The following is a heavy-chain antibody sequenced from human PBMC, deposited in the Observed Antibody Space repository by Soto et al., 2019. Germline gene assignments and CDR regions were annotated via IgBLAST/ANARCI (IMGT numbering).Heavy chain of an antibody. V-gene: IGHV4-31*03. J-gene: IGHJ3*02. CDR2: ILYSGST. CDR3: ARNNLGYCTNGVCYGAFDI. CDR1: GGSISRGCNY. Sequence: PSETLSLTCPVPGGSISRGCNYWSWSRQHPGKGLEWIGYILYSGSTYYNPSLKSRVTIPVDTSKNQFSLKLSSVTAADTAVYYCARNNLGYCTNGVCYGAFDIWGQGTMVTVSS. D-gene: IGHD2-8*01.